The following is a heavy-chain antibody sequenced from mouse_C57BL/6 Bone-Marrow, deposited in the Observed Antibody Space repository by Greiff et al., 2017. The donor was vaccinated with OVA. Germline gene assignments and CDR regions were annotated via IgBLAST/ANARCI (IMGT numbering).Heavy chain of an antibody. Sequence: EVKLVESGGGLVQPGGPLKLSCAASGFTFSDYYMYWVRQTPEKRLEWVAYISNGGGSTYYPDTVKGRFTISRDNAKNTLYLQMSRLKSEDTAMYYCARHRDGFAYWGQGTLVTVSA. CDR3: ARHRDGFAY. V-gene: IGHV5-12*01. CDR1: GFTFSDYY. CDR2: ISNGGGST. D-gene: IGHD2-3*01. J-gene: IGHJ3*01.